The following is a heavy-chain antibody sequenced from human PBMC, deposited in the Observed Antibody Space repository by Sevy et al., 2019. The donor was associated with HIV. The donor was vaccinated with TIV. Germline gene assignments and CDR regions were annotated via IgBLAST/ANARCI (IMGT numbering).Heavy chain of an antibody. CDR3: ARDRYCSTGRCYNWIDP. J-gene: IGHJ5*02. CDR1: GFAFNTFG. V-gene: IGHV3-33*01. Sequence: GGSLRLSCAASGFAFNTFGMHWVRRAPGKGLEWVAFISFDENIEYYADSVKGRFTISRDNSKNMLYLQMNSLRAEDTAMYYCARDRYCSTGRCYNWIDPWGQGTLVTVSS. CDR2: ISFDENIE. D-gene: IGHD2-15*01.